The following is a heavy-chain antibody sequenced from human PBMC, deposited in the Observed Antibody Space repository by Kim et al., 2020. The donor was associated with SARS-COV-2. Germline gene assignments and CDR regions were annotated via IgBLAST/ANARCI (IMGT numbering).Heavy chain of an antibody. Sequence: GGSLRLSCAASGFTFSSYAMHWVRQAPGKGLEWVAVISYDGSNKYYADSVKGRFTISRDNSKNTLYPQMNSLRAEDTAVYYCARDYCSSTSCYDAFDIWGQGTMVTVSS. CDR2: ISYDGSNK. CDR1: GFTFSSYA. CDR3: ARDYCSSTSCYDAFDI. V-gene: IGHV3-30-3*01. J-gene: IGHJ3*02. D-gene: IGHD2-2*01.